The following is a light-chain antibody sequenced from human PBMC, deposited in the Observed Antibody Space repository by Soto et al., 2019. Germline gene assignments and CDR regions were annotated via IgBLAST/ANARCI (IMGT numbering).Light chain of an antibody. Sequence: QPVLTQSPSASASLGASVKLTCTLSSGHSSYAIAWHQQQPEKGPRYLMKLDSDGSHTKGDAIPDRFSGSSSGAERYLTIACLQSEDEADYYCQTWGTGSHVVFGGGTKLTVL. CDR3: QTWGTGSHVV. V-gene: IGLV4-69*01. J-gene: IGLJ2*01. CDR1: SGHSSYA. CDR2: LDSDGSH.